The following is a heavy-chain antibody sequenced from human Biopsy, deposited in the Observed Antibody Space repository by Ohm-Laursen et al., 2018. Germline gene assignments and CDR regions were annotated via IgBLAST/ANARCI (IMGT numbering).Heavy chain of an antibody. D-gene: IGHD7-27*01. CDR2: IHGDERSA. CDR3: VSFGINWGLSY. V-gene: IGHV3-74*03. J-gene: IGHJ4*02. Sequence: SLRLSCAASGLTFSRSVMHWVRQAPGKGLMWVSRIHGDERSATYAEPVKGRFTISRDNAKNTLFLQMNSLSTEDTAVYYCVSFGINWGLSYWGQGILVTVAS. CDR1: GLTFSRSV.